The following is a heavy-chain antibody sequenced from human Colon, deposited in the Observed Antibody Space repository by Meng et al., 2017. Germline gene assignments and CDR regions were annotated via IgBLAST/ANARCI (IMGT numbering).Heavy chain of an antibody. CDR2: IYYSGST. Sequence: QGQLQGSGPGLVQPSQTLSLTCTVLGGSISSGDYYWSWIRQPPGKGLEWIGYIYYSGSTYSNASLKSRVTISIDRSKNQFSLKLSSVTAADTAVYYCARDRKHYGERGWFDPWGQGTLVTVSS. D-gene: IGHD4-17*01. J-gene: IGHJ5*02. CDR3: ARDRKHYGERGWFDP. V-gene: IGHV4-30-4*01. CDR1: GGSISSGDYY.